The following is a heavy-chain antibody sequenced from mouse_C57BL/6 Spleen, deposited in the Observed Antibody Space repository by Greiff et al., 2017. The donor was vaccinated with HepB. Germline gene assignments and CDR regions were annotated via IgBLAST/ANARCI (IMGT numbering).Heavy chain of an antibody. V-gene: IGHV1-80*01. J-gene: IGHJ4*01. Sequence: QVQLQQSGAELVKPGASVKISCKASGYAFSSYWMNWVKQRPGKGLEWIGQIYPGDGDTNYNGKFKGKATLTADKSSSTAYMQLSSLTSEDSAVYFCARWGLDYAMDYWGQGTSVTVSS. CDR2: IYPGDGDT. CDR3: ARWGLDYAMDY. CDR1: GYAFSSYW.